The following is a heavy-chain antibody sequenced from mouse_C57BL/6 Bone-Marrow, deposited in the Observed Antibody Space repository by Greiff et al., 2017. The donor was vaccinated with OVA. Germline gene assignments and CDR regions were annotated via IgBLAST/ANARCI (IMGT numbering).Heavy chain of an antibody. CDR1: GFTFSDYG. Sequence: EVMLVESGGGLVKPGGSLKLSCAASGFTFSDYGMHWVRQAPEKGLEWVAYISSGSSTIYYADPVKGRFTISRDNAKNTLFLQRTSLRSEDTAMYYCARRIWSAWFAYWGQGTLVTVSA. CDR2: ISSGSSTI. V-gene: IGHV5-17*01. J-gene: IGHJ3*01. CDR3: ARRIWSAWFAY. D-gene: IGHD1-1*02.